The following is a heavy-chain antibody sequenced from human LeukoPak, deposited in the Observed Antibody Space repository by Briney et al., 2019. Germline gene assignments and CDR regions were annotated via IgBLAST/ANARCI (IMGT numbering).Heavy chain of an antibody. Sequence: GALVKVSCKASGYTFTGYYMHWVRQAPGQGLEWMGWINPNSGGTNYAQKFQGRVTMTRDTSISTAYMELSRLRSDDTAVYYCARVLYHYDILSAAGYWGQGTLVTVSS. V-gene: IGHV1-2*02. D-gene: IGHD3-9*01. CDR1: GYTFTGYY. CDR2: INPNSGGT. CDR3: ARVLYHYDILSAAGY. J-gene: IGHJ4*02.